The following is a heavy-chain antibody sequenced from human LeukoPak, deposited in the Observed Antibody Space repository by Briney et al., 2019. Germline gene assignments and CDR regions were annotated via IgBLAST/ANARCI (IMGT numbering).Heavy chain of an antibody. D-gene: IGHD2-2*03. J-gene: IGHJ3*02. CDR3: ARFTGYCSSTSCYPVMSIRDAFDI. V-gene: IGHV4-34*01. CDR2: INHSGST. Sequence: SETLSLTCAVYGGSFSGYYWSWIRQPPGKGLEWIGEINHSGSTNYNPSLKSRVTISVDTSKNQFSLQLSSVTAADTAVYYCARFTGYCSSTSCYPVMSIRDAFDIWGQGTMVTVSS. CDR1: GGSFSGYY.